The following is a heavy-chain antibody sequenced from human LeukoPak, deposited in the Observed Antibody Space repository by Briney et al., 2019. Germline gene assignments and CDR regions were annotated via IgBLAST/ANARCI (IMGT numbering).Heavy chain of an antibody. J-gene: IGHJ4*02. Sequence: ASVNVSCKASVYTFTSDYLHWVRQAPGQGLEWMGIINPSDGDTIYAQRCQGRVTMTSDTSTSTVYMELSSLRSEDTAVYYCAIDITSFHCCFDYWGQGTLVTVSS. CDR2: INPSDGDT. D-gene: IGHD3-10*01. V-gene: IGHV1-46*01. CDR1: VYTFTSDY. CDR3: AIDITSFHCCFDY.